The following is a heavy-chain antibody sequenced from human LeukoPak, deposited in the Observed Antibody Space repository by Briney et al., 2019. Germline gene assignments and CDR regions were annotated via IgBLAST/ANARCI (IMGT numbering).Heavy chain of an antibody. V-gene: IGHV3-7*03. J-gene: IGHJ4*02. CDR3: ASRAGYTGSWSAFDY. Sequence: GRSLRLSCAASGFTFSSYGMHWVRQAPGKGLEWVANIKQDGSEKYYVDSVKGRFTISRDNAKNSLYLQMNSLRAEDTAVYYCASRAGYTGSWSAFDYWGQGTLVTVSS. D-gene: IGHD6-13*01. CDR2: IKQDGSEK. CDR1: GFTFSSYG.